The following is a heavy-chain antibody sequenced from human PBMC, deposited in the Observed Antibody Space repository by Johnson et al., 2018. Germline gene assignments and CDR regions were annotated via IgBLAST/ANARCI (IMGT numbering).Heavy chain of an antibody. CDR2: ISYDGSNK. Sequence: VQLLETGGGLVKPGGSXRLSCAASGFTFSSYGMYWVRQAPGKGLEWVAVISYDGSNKYYADSVKGRFTISRDNSKNTLYLQMNSLRAADTAVYYCAKDWCGGSCYSFDTFDIGGQGTMVTVSS. D-gene: IGHD2-15*01. V-gene: IGHV3-30*18. J-gene: IGHJ3*02. CDR3: AKDWCGGSCYSFDTFDI. CDR1: GFTFSSYG.